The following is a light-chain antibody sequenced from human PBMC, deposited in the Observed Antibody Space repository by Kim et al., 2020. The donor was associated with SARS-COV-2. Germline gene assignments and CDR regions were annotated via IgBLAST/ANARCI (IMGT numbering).Light chain of an antibody. V-gene: IGKV1-5*01. J-gene: IGKJ1*01. CDR1: QYVTRG. CDR3: QHRQT. Sequence: STLSASVAGRVTLTCRATQYVTRGLAWYQQKPGRAPKLLIYDASTLDRGVPSRFRGSGSGTEFALTINSLQPDDFASYSCQHRQTFGQGTKVEI. CDR2: DAS.